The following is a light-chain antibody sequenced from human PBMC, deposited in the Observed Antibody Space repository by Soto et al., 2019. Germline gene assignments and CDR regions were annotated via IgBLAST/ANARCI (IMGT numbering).Light chain of an antibody. CDR3: QQYNNWPRT. Sequence: EIVMTQSPATLSVSPGERATLSCRASQSVSSNLAWYQQKPGQAPRLLIHGASTRATGIPARFSGSGSGTEFTLTISSLQSEDFAVYYCQQYNNWPRTVGQGTKVDSK. CDR1: QSVSSN. V-gene: IGKV3-15*01. J-gene: IGKJ1*01. CDR2: GAS.